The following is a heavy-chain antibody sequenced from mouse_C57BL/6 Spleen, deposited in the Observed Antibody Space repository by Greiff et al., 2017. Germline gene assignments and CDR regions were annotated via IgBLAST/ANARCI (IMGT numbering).Heavy chain of an antibody. CDR1: GYTFTSYW. CDR2: IDPSDSYT. Sequence: VQLQQPGAELVMPGASVKLSCKASGYTFTSYWMHWVKQRPGQGLEWIGEIDPSDSYTTYNQKFKGKSTLTVDKSSSTAYLQLSSLTSEDSAVYYSARHYYGNRSDYWGQGTTLTVSS. V-gene: IGHV1-69*01. CDR3: ARHYYGNRSDY. D-gene: IGHD1-1*01. J-gene: IGHJ2*01.